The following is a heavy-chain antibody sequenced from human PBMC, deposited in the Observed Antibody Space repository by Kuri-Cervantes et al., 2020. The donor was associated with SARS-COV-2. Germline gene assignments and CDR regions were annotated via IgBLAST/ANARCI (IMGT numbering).Heavy chain of an antibody. CDR3: ARDPSRGVRWSGYPNYFDY. CDR1: GGSISSSSYY. D-gene: IGHD3-3*01. J-gene: IGHJ4*02. CDR2: IYYSGGT. V-gene: IGHV4-39*07. Sequence: GSLRLSCTVSGGSISSSSYYWGWIRQPPGKGLEWIGSIYYSGGTYYNPSLKSRVTISVDTSKNQFSLKLSSVTAADTAVCYCARDPSRGVRWSGYPNYFDYWGQGTLVTVSS.